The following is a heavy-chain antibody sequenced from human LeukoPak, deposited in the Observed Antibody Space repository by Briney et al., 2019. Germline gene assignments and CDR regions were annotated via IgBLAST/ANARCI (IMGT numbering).Heavy chain of an antibody. CDR2: IFYSGST. Sequence: PSETLSLTCTVSGGSISNYYWSWIRQPPGKGLEWIGYIFYSGSTNYNPSLKSRVTISVDTSKNQFSLKLSSVTAADTAVYYCARGGYYGSGNDFRFDPWGQGTLVTVSS. D-gene: IGHD3-10*01. CDR1: GGSISNYY. J-gene: IGHJ5*02. V-gene: IGHV4-59*01. CDR3: ARGGYYGSGNDFRFDP.